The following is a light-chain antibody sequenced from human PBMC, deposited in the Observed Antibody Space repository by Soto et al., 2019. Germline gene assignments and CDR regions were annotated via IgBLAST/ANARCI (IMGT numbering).Light chain of an antibody. CDR3: SSYTSSSTLL. CDR1: SSDVGTYNY. Sequence: QSALTQPASVSGSPGQSITISCTGTSSDVGTYNYVSWYQHHPGKAPKLMMYDVSNRPSGVSNRFSGSKSGNTASLTISGLQADDEADYYCSSYTSSSTLLFGGGTKVTVL. J-gene: IGLJ2*01. V-gene: IGLV2-14*03. CDR2: DVS.